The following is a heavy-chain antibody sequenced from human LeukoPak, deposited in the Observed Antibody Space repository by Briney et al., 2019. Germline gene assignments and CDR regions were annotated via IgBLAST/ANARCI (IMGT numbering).Heavy chain of an antibody. Sequence: GASVKVSCKASGYTFTSYDINWVRQATGQGLEWMGWMNPNSGNTGYAQKFQGRVSMTRDTSTSTVYMELSSLRSEDTAVYYCARRHPGDDYNYWTGFYFDYWGQGTLVTVSS. CDR3: ARRHPGDDYNYWTGFYFDY. D-gene: IGHD4-4*01. CDR1: GYTFTSYD. J-gene: IGHJ4*02. CDR2: MNPNSGNT. V-gene: IGHV1-8*01.